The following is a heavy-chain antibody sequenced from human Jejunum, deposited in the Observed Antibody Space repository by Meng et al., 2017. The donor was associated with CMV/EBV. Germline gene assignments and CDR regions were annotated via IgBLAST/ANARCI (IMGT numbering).Heavy chain of an antibody. CDR1: GYTFNNHG. V-gene: IGHV1-18*01. Sequence: SCKASGYTFNNHGISWVRQAPGQGLEWMGWISAYNGNTNYAQRLQGRVTMTTDTSTSTAYMELRSLRSDDTAVYYCARDFGADNYHPWGQGTLVTVSS. CDR3: ARDFGADNYHP. D-gene: IGHD4-11*01. J-gene: IGHJ5*02. CDR2: ISAYNGNT.